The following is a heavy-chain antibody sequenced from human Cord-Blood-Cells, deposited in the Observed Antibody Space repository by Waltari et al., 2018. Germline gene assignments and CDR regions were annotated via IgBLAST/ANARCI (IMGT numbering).Heavy chain of an antibody. CDR2: NNHSGST. V-gene: IGHV4-34*01. CDR3: ARGSPMITFGGVIADLYYFDY. J-gene: IGHJ4*02. CDR1: GGSFSGYY. D-gene: IGHD3-16*02. Sequence: QVQLQQWGAGLLKPSETLSLTCAVYGGSFSGYYWSWIRQPPGKGLEWIGENNHSGSTNYNPSRKMRFTIAVDTSNNQFSLKLGLVTAADTAVYYCARGSPMITFGGVIADLYYFDYWGQGTLVTVSS.